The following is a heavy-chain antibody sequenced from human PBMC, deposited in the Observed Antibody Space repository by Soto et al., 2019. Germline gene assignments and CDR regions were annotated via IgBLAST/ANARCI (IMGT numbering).Heavy chain of an antibody. Sequence: QVQLVQSGTEMKKPGSSVKVSCKASGGTFSSYAITWVRQAPGQGLEWMGGIIPIFGTTYYAQKFQARVTIAADEFTSTTYMELSSLRSEDTAVYYCAGDRGKYAFDIWGQGTMVTVSS. CDR3: AGDRGKYAFDI. V-gene: IGHV1-69*01. D-gene: IGHD3-16*01. CDR2: IIPIFGTT. J-gene: IGHJ3*02. CDR1: GGTFSSYA.